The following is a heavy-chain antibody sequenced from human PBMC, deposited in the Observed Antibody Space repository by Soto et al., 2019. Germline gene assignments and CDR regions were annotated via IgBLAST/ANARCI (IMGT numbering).Heavy chain of an antibody. CDR3: ASGPSGDKVDN. V-gene: IGHV4-30-4*01. D-gene: IGHD7-27*01. CDR2: IYNSVKP. J-gene: IGHJ4*02. Sequence: QVQLQESGPGLLKPSQTLALTCTVSGCSISSDYYCCRWIRQSPEKGLEWIGHIYNSVKPYSNPSISSRVTTSVAKSKPHFSPKLTSATAADTAVYYCASGPSGDKVDNWGQGTLVTVSS. CDR1: GCSISSDYYC.